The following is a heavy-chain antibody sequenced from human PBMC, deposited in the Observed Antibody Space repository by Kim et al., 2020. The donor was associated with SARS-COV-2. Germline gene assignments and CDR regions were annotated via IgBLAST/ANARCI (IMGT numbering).Heavy chain of an antibody. D-gene: IGHD2-2*01. CDR2: ISGSGGST. V-gene: IGHV3-23*01. CDR1: GFTFSSYA. CDR3: AKGGAPAAYYYYYGMDV. J-gene: IGHJ6*02. Sequence: GGSLRLSCAASGFTFSSYAMSWVRQAPGKGLEWVSAISGSGGSTYYADSVKGRFTISRDNSKNTLYLQMNSLRAEDTAVYYCAKGGAPAAYYYYYGMDVWGQGTTVTVSS.